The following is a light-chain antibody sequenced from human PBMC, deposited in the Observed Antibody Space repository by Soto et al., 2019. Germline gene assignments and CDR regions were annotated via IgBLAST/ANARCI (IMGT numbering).Light chain of an antibody. V-gene: IGKV3-15*01. J-gene: IGKJ4*01. CDR2: DAF. CDR3: QQDDEWPLE. CDR1: QSVKSR. Sequence: ERVMTPAVATPSEKQGERATLSCRASQSVKSRFDGYQQKPGQAPRLLIYDAFTMATGIPARYSGSASRTEFTLTISNLHSEDSAVYYCQQDDEWPLELGGGP.